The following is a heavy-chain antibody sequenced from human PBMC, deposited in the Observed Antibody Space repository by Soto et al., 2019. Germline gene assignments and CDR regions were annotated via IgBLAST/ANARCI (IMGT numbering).Heavy chain of an antibody. Sequence: PGGSLRLSCAASGFTFSSYAMSWVRQAPGKGLEWVSAVSGSGGSTYYADSVKGRFTISRANSKKTLYLQITGLKAETTAVYYCSKGGYSSGRFAYSGQVTL. V-gene: IGHV3-23*01. CDR3: SKGGYSSGRFAY. J-gene: IGHJ4*02. CDR1: GFTFSSYA. CDR2: VSGSGGST. D-gene: IGHD5-18*01.